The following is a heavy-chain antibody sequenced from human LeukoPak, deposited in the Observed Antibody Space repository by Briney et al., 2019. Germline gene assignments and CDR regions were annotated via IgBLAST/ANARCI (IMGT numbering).Heavy chain of an antibody. CDR1: GFTFSSYA. CDR2: ISGSGVSS. J-gene: IGHJ4*02. V-gene: IGHV3-23*01. Sequence: PGGSLRLSCAASGFTFSSYAMTWVRQAPGKGLEWVSGISGSGVSSFYADSVKGRFFISRDTSKNPLYLQMNCLIAEDTAVYYCAKLSHYECWTGYPHLDYWGQGTLVTVSS. D-gene: IGHD3-3*01. CDR3: AKLSHYECWTGYPHLDY.